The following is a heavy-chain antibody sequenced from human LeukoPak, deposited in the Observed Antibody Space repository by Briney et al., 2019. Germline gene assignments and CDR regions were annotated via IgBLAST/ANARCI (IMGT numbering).Heavy chain of an antibody. J-gene: IGHJ6*02. CDR2: MNPNSGDT. CDR1: GYTFTSYD. D-gene: IGHD3-3*01. CDR3: ARGRFLEWSEYYYYYYGMDV. V-gene: IGHV1-8*01. Sequence: ALVKVSCKASGYTFTSYDINWVRQATGQGLEWMGWMNPNSGDTGYAQKFQGRVTMTRNTSISTAYMELSSLRSEDTAVYYCARGRFLEWSEYYYYYYGMDVWGQGTTVTVSS.